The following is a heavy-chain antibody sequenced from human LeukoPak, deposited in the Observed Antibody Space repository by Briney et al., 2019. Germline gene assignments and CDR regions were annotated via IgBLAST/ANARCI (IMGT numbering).Heavy chain of an antibody. CDR1: GYTFTGYY. D-gene: IGHD2-21*02. CDR3: ARIMYCGGDCSPYYYYGMDV. V-gene: IGHV1-2*06. J-gene: IGHJ6*02. Sequence: ASVKVSCKASGYTFTGYYMHWVRQAPGQGLEWMGRINPNSGGTNYAQKFQGRVTMTRDTSIGTAYMELSRLRSDDTAVYYCARIMYCGGDCSPYYYYGMDVWGQGTTVTVSS. CDR2: INPNSGGT.